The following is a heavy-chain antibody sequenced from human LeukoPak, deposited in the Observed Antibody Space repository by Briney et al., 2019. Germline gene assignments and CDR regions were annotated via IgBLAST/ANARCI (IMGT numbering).Heavy chain of an antibody. D-gene: IGHD3-22*01. V-gene: IGHV4-59*08. Sequence: PSETLSLTCTVSGASISSYYWSWIRQPPGEGLEWIGYIYSTGSTSYNPSLKSRVTISVDTSKNQFSLNLTSVTAADTAVYYCARRFYYDGHHDSWGQGTLVTVSS. CDR3: ARRFYYDGHHDS. CDR2: IYSTGST. CDR1: GASISSYY. J-gene: IGHJ4*02.